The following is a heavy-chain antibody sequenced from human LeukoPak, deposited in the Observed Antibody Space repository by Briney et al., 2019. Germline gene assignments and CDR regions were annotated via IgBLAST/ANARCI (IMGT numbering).Heavy chain of an antibody. CDR2: IYTSGST. D-gene: IGHD2-2*01. V-gene: IGHV4-61*02. J-gene: IGHJ5*02. CDR3: AVALGYCSSTSCHDFFDP. Sequence: SQTLSLTCTVSGGSISSGSYYWSWIRQPAGKGLEWIGRIYTSGSTNYNPSLKSRVTISVDTSKNQFSLKLSSVTAADTAVYYCAVALGYCSSTSCHDFFDPWGQGTLVTVSS. CDR1: GGSISSGSYY.